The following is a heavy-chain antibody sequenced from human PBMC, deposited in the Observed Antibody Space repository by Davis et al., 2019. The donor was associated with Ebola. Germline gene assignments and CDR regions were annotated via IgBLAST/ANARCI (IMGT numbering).Heavy chain of an antibody. D-gene: IGHD5-12*01. CDR2: IYYSGST. V-gene: IGHV4-34*01. CDR1: GGSFSGYY. Sequence: SETLSLTCAVYGGSFSGYYWSWIRQPPGKGLEWIGTIYYSGSTDYNPSLESRVTISADTSKNQFSLKLTSVTAADTALYYCASGGYSGYDGYFDDWGQGTLVTVSS. J-gene: IGHJ4*02. CDR3: ASGGYSGYDGYFDD.